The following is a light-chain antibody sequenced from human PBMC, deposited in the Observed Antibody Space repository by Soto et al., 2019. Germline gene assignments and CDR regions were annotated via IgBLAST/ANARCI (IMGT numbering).Light chain of an antibody. CDR3: SSYAGSNNLV. CDR2: EVS. Sequence: QSALTQPPSASGCPGQSVTISCTGTSSDVGGYNYVSWYQQHPGKAPKLMIYEVSKRPSGVPDRFSGSKAGNTASLTVSGLQAEYEADYYCSSYAGSNNLVFGGGTKLTVL. V-gene: IGLV2-8*01. CDR1: SSDVGGYNY. J-gene: IGLJ2*01.